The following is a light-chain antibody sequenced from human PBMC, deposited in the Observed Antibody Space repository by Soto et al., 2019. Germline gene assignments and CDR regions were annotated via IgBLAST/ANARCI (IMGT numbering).Light chain of an antibody. Sequence: QSALTQPASVSGSPGQSITISCTGTSSDVGGYNYVSWYQQHPGKAPTLLINDVSNRPSGISDRFSGSKSGNTASLTISGLQAEDEADYYCSSYTSSTTNGFGTGTKLTVL. CDR1: SSDVGGYNY. CDR2: DVS. V-gene: IGLV2-14*03. J-gene: IGLJ1*01. CDR3: SSYTSSTTNG.